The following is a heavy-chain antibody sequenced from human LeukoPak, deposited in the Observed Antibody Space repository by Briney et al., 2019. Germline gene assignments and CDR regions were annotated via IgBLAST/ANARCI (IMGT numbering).Heavy chain of an antibody. CDR2: IKQDGSEK. D-gene: IGHD3-10*01. J-gene: IGHJ4*02. CDR3: AREDYYGSGKYFDY. Sequence: PGGSLRLSCAASGFTFSSYWMSWVRQAPGKGLEWVANIKQDGSEKYYVDSVKGRFTLSRDNAKNSLHLQMNSLRAEDTALYHCAREDYYGSGKYFDYWGQGTLVTVSS. CDR1: GFTFSSYW. V-gene: IGHV3-7*03.